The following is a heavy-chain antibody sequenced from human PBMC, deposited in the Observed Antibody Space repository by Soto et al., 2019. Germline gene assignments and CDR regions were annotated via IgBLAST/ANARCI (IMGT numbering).Heavy chain of an antibody. CDR1: GYTFNIYW. CDR2: IYPVDPDT. V-gene: IGHV5-51*01. D-gene: IGHD4-17*01. Sequence: PGESLKISCKGSGYTFNIYWIAWVRQMPGKGLEWMGVIYPVDPDTRYSPSFQGQVTISVDKSINTAYLQWSSLQASDTAIYYCARQDGDGLFYFDYWGQGTPVTVSS. J-gene: IGHJ4*02. CDR3: ARQDGDGLFYFDY.